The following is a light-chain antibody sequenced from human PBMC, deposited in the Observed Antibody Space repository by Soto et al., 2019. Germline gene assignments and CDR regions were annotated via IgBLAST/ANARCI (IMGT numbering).Light chain of an antibody. V-gene: IGLV1-40*01. CDR2: HNN. CDR3: QSYDSSLSGVV. J-gene: IGLJ2*01. CDR1: SSNIGAGYD. Sequence: QSALTQPPSVSGAPGQRVTISCTGSSSNIGAGYDVHWYQQLPGTAPKLLIYHNNNRPSGVPDRFSGSKSGTSASLAITGLQAEDEADYYCQSYDSSLSGVVFGGGTKLTVL.